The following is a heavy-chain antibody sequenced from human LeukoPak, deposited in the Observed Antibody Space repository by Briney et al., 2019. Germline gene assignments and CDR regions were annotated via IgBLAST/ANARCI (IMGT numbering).Heavy chain of an antibody. CDR3: ARAPGGDSSGGPESFDY. CDR2: IYYSGST. V-gene: IGHV4-31*03. J-gene: IGHJ4*02. CDR1: GGSISSGGYF. D-gene: IGHD3-22*01. Sequence: PSETLSLTCTVSGGSISSGGYFWSWIRQHPGKGLEWIGYIYYSGSTYYNPSLKSRVSISVDTSKNQFSLKLSSVTAADTAVYYCARAPGGDSSGGPESFDYWGQGTPVTVSS.